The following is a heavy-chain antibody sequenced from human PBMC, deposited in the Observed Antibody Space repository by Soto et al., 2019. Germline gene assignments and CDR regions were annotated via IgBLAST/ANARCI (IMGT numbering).Heavy chain of an antibody. Sequence: QVQLVQSGAEVKEPGASVKVSCKASGYTFTDYYMHGVRQAPGQGLEWMGWINSNSGGTTYAQKFQGRVTMTRDTSIGTAYMELSRLRSDDTAVYYCAIRPTDYWGQGTLVTVSS. CDR1: GYTFTDYY. CDR3: AIRPTDY. J-gene: IGHJ4*02. V-gene: IGHV1-2*02. CDR2: INSNSGGT.